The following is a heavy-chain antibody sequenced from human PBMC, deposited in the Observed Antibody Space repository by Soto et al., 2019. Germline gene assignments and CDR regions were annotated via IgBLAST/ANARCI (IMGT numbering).Heavy chain of an antibody. J-gene: IGHJ3*02. V-gene: IGHV1-18*01. CDR1: GYTFTSYG. Sequence: ASVKVSCKASGYTFTSYGLSWARQAPGQGLEWMGWIGTYNGNTNYAQKIQGRVTMATDTSTSTAYMELRSLRSDDTAVYYCARDRGYNPDAFDIWGQGTMVTVSS. CDR2: IGTYNGNT. CDR3: ARDRGYNPDAFDI. D-gene: IGHD2-15*01.